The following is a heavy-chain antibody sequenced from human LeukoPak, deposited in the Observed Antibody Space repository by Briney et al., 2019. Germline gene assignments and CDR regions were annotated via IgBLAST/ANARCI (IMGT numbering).Heavy chain of an antibody. Sequence: SGTLSLTCAVSGGSISSSNWWRWVRQPPGKGLEWIGEIFHGGSTNFNPSLKSRVTMSVDRSKNQFSLNLSSVTAADTAVYYCARGEDHGSGTVHFDYWGQGTLVTVSS. CDR2: IFHGGST. J-gene: IGHJ4*02. D-gene: IGHD3-10*01. CDR3: ARGEDHGSGTVHFDY. V-gene: IGHV4-4*02. CDR1: GGSISSSNW.